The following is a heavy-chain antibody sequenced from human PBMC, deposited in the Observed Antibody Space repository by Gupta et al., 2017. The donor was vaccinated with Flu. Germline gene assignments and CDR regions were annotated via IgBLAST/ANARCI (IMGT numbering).Heavy chain of an antibody. CDR1: SSYG. Sequence: SSYGMHWVRQAPGKGLEWVAVIWYDGSNKYYADSVKGRFTISRDNSKNTLYLQMNSLRAEDTAVYYCARDRGVAAFDYWGQGTLGTVPS. CDR2: IWYDGSNK. CDR3: ARDRGVAAFDY. J-gene: IGHJ4*02. D-gene: IGHD2-8*02. V-gene: IGHV3-33*01.